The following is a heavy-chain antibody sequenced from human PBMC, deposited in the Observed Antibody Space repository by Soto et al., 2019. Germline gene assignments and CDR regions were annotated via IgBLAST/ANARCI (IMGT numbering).Heavy chain of an antibody. J-gene: IGHJ6*02. CDR3: ARGAGVELVVVAHDYYGVDV. CDR1: GYTFTSYG. CDR2: ISAYYGNA. D-gene: IGHD2-15*01. Sequence: ASVKVSCKASGYTFTSYGISWVRQAPGQGLEWMGWISAYYGNANYAQKFQGRVTMTADASTSTAYMELRSLRSEDTAVYYCARGAGVELVVVAHDYYGVDVWGQGTNVTVS. V-gene: IGHV1-18*01.